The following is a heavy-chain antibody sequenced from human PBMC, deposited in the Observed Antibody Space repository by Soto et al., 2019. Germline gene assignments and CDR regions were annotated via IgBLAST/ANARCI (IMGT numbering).Heavy chain of an antibody. Sequence: HVQLVQSGAEVKKPGSSVKVSCKASGGTFSSYAISWVRQAPGQGLEWMGGSIPIFGTANYAQKFQGRVTITADESTSTAYMELSSLRSEDTAVYYCARGGDCSSTSCYTSPFDYWGQGTLVTVSS. CDR2: SIPIFGTA. D-gene: IGHD2-2*02. CDR3: ARGGDCSSTSCYTSPFDY. CDR1: GGTFSSYA. V-gene: IGHV1-69*01. J-gene: IGHJ4*02.